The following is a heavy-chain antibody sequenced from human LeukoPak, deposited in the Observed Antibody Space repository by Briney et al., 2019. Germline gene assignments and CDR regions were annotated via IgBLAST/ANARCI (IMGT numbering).Heavy chain of an antibody. CDR3: ARDLNSRDYDFWSGYYGVFDY. CDR2: INPSGGST. Sequence: ASVKVSCKASGYTSTSYYMHWVRQAPGQGLEWMGIINPSGGSTSYAQKFQGRVTMTRDTSTSTVYMELSSLRSEDTAVYYCARDLNSRDYDFWSGYYGVFDYWGQGTLVTVSS. J-gene: IGHJ4*02. V-gene: IGHV1-46*03. CDR1: GYTSTSYY. D-gene: IGHD3-3*01.